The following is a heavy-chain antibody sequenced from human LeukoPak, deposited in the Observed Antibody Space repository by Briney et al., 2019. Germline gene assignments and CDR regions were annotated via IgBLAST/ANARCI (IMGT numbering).Heavy chain of an antibody. CDR3: ARGQVPAARGYNWFDP. CDR1: GWSFNDYY. D-gene: IGHD2-2*01. V-gene: IGHV4-34*01. Sequence: SETLSLTCAVYGWSFNDYYWNWIRQPPGKGLEWIGEINARGDTNYNPSLKSRVTISVDTSKKQFSLGLTFMIAADTALYYCARGQVPAARGYNWFDPWGQGTLVTVSS. J-gene: IGHJ5*02. CDR2: INARGDT.